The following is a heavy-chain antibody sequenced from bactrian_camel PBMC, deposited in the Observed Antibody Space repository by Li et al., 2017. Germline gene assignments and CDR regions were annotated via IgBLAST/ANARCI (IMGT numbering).Heavy chain of an antibody. J-gene: IGHJ4*01. D-gene: IGHD5*01. CDR1: GYSYFGKF. CDR2: IDSAGTT. CDR3: AVWPYNRCGVRFRDYNY. Sequence: HVQLVESGGGSVQAGGSLRLSCAISGYSYFGKFMAWFRQAPGKEREWVATIDSAGTTDYADSVKGRFTISKDNVKNTLPLQMNSLKLEDTAMYYCAVWPYNRCGVRFRDYNYEGRGTQVTVS. V-gene: IGHV3S53*01.